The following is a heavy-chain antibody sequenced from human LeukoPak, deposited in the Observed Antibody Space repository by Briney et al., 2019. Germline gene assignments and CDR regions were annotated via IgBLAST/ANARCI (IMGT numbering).Heavy chain of an antibody. CDR2: INSDGSST. D-gene: IGHD3-10*01. J-gene: IGHJ4*02. CDR3: ARGASEWFGESTV. CDR1: GFTFSSYW. V-gene: IGHV3-74*01. Sequence: GGSLRLSCAASGFTFSSYWMHWVRQAPGKGLVWVSRINSDGSSTSYADSLEGRFTISRDNAKNSLFLQMNSLRADDTAVYYCARGASEWFGESTVWGQGTLVAVSS.